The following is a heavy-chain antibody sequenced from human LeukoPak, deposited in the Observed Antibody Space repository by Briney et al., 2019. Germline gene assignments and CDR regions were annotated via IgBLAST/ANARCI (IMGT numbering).Heavy chain of an antibody. CDR1: GYSISSGYY. CDR2: IYHSGST. Sequence: SETLSLTCTVSGYSISSGYYWGWIRQPPGKGLEWIGSIYHSGSTYYNPSLKSRVTISVDTSKNQFSLKLSSVTAADTAVYYCARMVHRVVRLSIGRSSDYATGYYFDYWGQGTLVTV. CDR3: ARMVHRVVRLSIGRSSDYATGYYFDY. V-gene: IGHV4-38-2*02. J-gene: IGHJ4*02. D-gene: IGHD5-12*01.